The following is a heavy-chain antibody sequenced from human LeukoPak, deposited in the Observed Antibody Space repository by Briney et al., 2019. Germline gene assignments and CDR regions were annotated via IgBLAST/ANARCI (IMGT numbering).Heavy chain of an antibody. V-gene: IGHV3-53*01. Sequence: GGSLRLSCAASGFTVSSNSMSWVRQAPGKGLEWVSFIYSDNTHYSDSVKGRFTISRDNSKNTLYLQMNSLRAEDTAVYYCAKDSAKKYDDYWGQGTLVTVSS. CDR2: IYSDNT. J-gene: IGHJ4*02. CDR3: AKDSAKKYDDY. D-gene: IGHD2/OR15-2a*01. CDR1: GFTVSSNS.